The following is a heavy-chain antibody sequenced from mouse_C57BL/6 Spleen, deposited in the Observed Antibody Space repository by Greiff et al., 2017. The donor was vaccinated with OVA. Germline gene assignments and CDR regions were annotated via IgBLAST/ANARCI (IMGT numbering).Heavy chain of an antibody. CDR2: IWSGGST. Sequence: VQLQQSGPGLVQPSQSLSITCTVSGFSLTSYGVHWVRQSPGKGLEWLGVIWSGGSTDYTAAFISKLSISKDNSKSQVFFKMNSLQADDTAIYYCASTTVVARGYFDVWGTGTTVTVSS. CDR1: GFSLTSYG. CDR3: ASTTVVARGYFDV. D-gene: IGHD1-1*01. J-gene: IGHJ1*03. V-gene: IGHV2-2*01.